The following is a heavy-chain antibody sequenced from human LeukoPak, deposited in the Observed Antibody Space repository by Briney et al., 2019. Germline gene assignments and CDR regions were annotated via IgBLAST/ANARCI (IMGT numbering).Heavy chain of an antibody. V-gene: IGHV4-4*07. J-gene: IGHJ5*02. CDR3: ARVNGFRELHNWFDP. CDR1: GGSISSFY. D-gene: IGHD1-26*01. Sequence: SETLSLTCSVSGGSISSFYWSWVRQPAGKGLEWIGRISTRGNADYNPSLKSRVTISVDTSKNQFSLKLSSVTAADTAVYYCARVNGFRELHNWFDPWGQGTLVTVSS. CDR2: ISTRGNA.